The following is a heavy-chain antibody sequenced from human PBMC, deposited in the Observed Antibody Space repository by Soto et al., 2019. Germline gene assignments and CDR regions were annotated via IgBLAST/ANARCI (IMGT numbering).Heavy chain of an antibody. CDR2: IDPSDSYT. J-gene: IGHJ4*02. CDR3: AGHKAGKTSSSWYFY. V-gene: IGHV5-10-1*01. D-gene: IGHD6-13*01. Sequence: PGESLKISCKGSGYSFTSYWISWVRQMPGKGLEWMGRIDPSDSYTNYSPSFQGHVTISADKSISTAYLQWSSLKASDTAMYYCAGHKAGKTSSSWYFYWGQGTLVTVSS. CDR1: GYSFTSYW.